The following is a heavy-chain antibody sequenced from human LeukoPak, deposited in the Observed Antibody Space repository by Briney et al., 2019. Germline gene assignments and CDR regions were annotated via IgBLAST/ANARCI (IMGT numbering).Heavy chain of an antibody. D-gene: IGHD2/OR15-2a*01. J-gene: IGHJ5*02. CDR2: ISGSGGST. CDR1: GFTFSSYA. CDR3: AKYPISPDNWFDP. V-gene: IGHV3-23*01. Sequence: GGSLRLSCAASGFTFSSYAMTWVRQAPGKGLEGFSSISGSGGSTYYADSVKGRFTISRDISNNKLYLQMNRLRAEHTAVYYCAKYPISPDNWFDPWGQGTLVTVSS.